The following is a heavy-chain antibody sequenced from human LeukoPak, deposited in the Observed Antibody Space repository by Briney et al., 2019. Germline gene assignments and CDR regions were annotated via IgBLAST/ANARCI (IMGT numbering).Heavy chain of an antibody. D-gene: IGHD3-10*01. CDR2: ISSSGSTI. CDR3: ARGYYGSGSYYNPRGDY. CDR1: GFTFSSYE. Sequence: GGSLRLSCAASGFTFSSYEMNWVRQAPGKGLEWVSYISSSGSTIYYADSVKGRFTISRDNAKNSLYLQMNSLRAEDTAVYYCARGYYGSGSYYNPRGDYWGQGTLVTVSS. V-gene: IGHV3-48*03. J-gene: IGHJ4*02.